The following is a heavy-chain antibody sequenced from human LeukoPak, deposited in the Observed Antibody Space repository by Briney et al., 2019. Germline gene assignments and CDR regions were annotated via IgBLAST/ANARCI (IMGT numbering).Heavy chain of an antibody. CDR2: INHSGST. J-gene: IGHJ4*02. CDR3: PRVSGYADN. D-gene: IGHD5-12*01. Sequence: GSLRLSCADSGFTVSSNYMSWVGQPPGKGLEWIWEINHSGSTNYNPSLKSRVTISVDTSKNQFSLKLSSVTAADTAVYYFPRVSGYADNWGQGTLVTVSS. CDR1: GFTVSSNY. V-gene: IGHV4-34*01.